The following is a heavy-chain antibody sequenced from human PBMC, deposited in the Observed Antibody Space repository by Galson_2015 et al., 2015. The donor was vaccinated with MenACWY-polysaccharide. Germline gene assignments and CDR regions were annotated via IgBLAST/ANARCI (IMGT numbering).Heavy chain of an antibody. CDR2: IKQDGSEK. CDR3: ARYRDSSGRRFDY. V-gene: IGHV3-7*01. J-gene: IGHJ4*02. D-gene: IGHD6-19*01. Sequence: SLRLSCAASGFTFSGLWMSWVRQAPGKGLEWVANIKQDGSEKYYVDSVKGRFTISRDNAKNSLYLQMNSLRAEDTAVYYCARYRDSSGRRFDYWGQGTLVTVSS. CDR1: GFTFSGLW.